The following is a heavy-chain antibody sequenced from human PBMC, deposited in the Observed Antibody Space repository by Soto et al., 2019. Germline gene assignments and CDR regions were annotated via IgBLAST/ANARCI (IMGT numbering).Heavy chain of an antibody. CDR3: ARVGCSSATCYSTFGYYYYGMDV. CDR2: INHSGST. J-gene: IGHJ6*02. CDR1: GGSFSYYY. V-gene: IGHV4-34*01. D-gene: IGHD2-15*01. Sequence: PSETLSLTCAVYGGSFSYYYWNWIRQPPGKGLEWIGEINHSGSTNYNPSLKSRVTISVDTSKNQFSLELSSVTAADTAVYYCARVGCSSATCYSTFGYYYYGMDVWGPGTTVTAP.